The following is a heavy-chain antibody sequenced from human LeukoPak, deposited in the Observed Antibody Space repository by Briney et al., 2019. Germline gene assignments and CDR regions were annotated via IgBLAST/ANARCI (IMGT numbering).Heavy chain of an antibody. J-gene: IGHJ3*01. Sequence: SETLSLTCTVSGGSISTYYWSLIRQPAGKGLEWIGRIYASGNTNYIPSLKSRVTMSLDTSKNQFSLRLTSVTAADTAVYYCAREYSSSSGKNAFDVWGQGTMVTVSS. CDR1: GGSISTYY. CDR2: IYASGNT. D-gene: IGHD6-6*01. CDR3: AREYSSSSGKNAFDV. V-gene: IGHV4-4*07.